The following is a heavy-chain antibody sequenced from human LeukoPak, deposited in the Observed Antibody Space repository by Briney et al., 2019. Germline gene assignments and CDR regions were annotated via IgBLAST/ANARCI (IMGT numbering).Heavy chain of an antibody. J-gene: IGHJ3*02. Sequence: PGGSLRLSCAASGFTFSSYAMSWVRQAPGKGLEWVSVISGSGENTDYADSVKGRFTISRDNSKNTLSLQMNSLRAEDTAVFYCARGRRRDANTFDAFDIWGQGTMVTVSS. CDR1: GFTFSSYA. D-gene: IGHD5-24*01. CDR2: ISGSGENT. V-gene: IGHV3-23*01. CDR3: ARGRRRDANTFDAFDI.